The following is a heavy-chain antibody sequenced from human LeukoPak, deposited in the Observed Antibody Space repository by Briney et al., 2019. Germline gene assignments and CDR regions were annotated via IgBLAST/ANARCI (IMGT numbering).Heavy chain of an antibody. Sequence: GGSLRLSCAASGFTFSSYAMHWVRQAPGKGLEWVAVISYDGSKKYYADSVKGRFTISRDNSKNTLYLQMNSLRAEDTAMYYCARELLGLQLWSYFDYWGQGTLVTVSS. D-gene: IGHD5-18*01. V-gene: IGHV3-30-3*01. CDR2: ISYDGSKK. CDR3: ARELLGLQLWSYFDY. J-gene: IGHJ4*02. CDR1: GFTFSSYA.